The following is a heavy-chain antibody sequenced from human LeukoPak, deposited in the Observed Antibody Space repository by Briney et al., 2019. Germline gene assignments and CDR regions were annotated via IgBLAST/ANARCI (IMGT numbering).Heavy chain of an antibody. Sequence: ASVKVSCKASGYTFTSYDMNWVRQATGQGLEWMGWMNPNSGNTGYAQKFQGRFTMTSNTSISTAYMELSSLTSEDTAVYYCAREKSYSSPLDPWGQGTLVTVSS. J-gene: IGHJ5*02. CDR1: GYTFTSYD. V-gene: IGHV1-8*01. CDR2: MNPNSGNT. D-gene: IGHD6-13*01. CDR3: AREKSYSSPLDP.